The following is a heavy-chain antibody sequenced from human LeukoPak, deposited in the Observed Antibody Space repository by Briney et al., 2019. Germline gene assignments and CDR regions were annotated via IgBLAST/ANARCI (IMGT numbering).Heavy chain of an antibody. CDR1: GFTFSSYE. V-gene: IGHV3-21*04. CDR3: AKEIYGDSTGGRFQQ. CDR2: ISGSSSYI. Sequence: GSLRLSCAASGFTFSSYEMNWVRQAPGKGLEWVSSISGSSSYIYYADSVKGRFTLSRGNSKNTLYLQMNSLRAEDTAVYYCAKEIYGDSTGGRFQQWGQGTLVTVSS. D-gene: IGHD4-17*01. J-gene: IGHJ1*01.